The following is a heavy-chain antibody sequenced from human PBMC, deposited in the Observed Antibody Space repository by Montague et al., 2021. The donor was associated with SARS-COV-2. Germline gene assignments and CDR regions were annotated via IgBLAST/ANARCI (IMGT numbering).Heavy chain of an antibody. J-gene: IGHJ4*02. Sequence: SETLSLTCTVSGDSVSSTTYYWAWIRQPPGKGLEYIGTICYSGGSYYNPSLKSRVAMSVDTSKNQFSLKLDSVTAADTAVYYCARVGGGRTFYYWGQGILVTVSS. CDR1: GDSVSSTTYY. CDR3: ARVGGGRTFYY. CDR2: ICYSGGS. D-gene: IGHD3-16*01. V-gene: IGHV4-39*07.